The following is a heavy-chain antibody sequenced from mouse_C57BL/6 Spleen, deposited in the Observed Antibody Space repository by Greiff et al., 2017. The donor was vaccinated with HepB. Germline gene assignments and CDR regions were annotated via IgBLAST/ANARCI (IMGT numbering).Heavy chain of an antibody. CDR2: IYPGSGNT. J-gene: IGHJ1*03. D-gene: IGHD1-1*01. CDR3: AREGYYGSRYFDV. CDR1: GYTFTDYY. V-gene: IGHV1-76*01. Sequence: VQLQQSGAELVRPGASVKLSCKASGYTFTDYYINWVKQRPGQGLEWIARIYPGSGNTYYNEKFKGKATLTAEKSSSTAYMKPSSLTSEDSAVYFCAREGYYGSRYFDVWGTGTTVTVSS.